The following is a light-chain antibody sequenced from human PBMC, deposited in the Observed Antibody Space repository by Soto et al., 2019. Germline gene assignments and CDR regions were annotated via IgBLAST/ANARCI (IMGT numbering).Light chain of an antibody. CDR2: GVS. V-gene: IGKV3-20*01. CDR1: QGVTTN. J-gene: IGKJ4*01. CDR3: QQYGNSPLT. Sequence: EIVMTQSPGTLSVSPGERATLSCRAGQGVTTNFAWYQQKPGQAPRVIIFGVSTRATGVPDRFSGSGSGTDFTLTISRLEPEDFALYYCQQYGNSPLTFGGGTKVDIK.